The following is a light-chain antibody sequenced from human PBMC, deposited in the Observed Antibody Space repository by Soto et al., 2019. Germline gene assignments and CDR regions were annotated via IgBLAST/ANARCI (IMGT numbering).Light chain of an antibody. CDR2: GDT. Sequence: QSVLTQPPSVSGAPGQRVTISCTGSSSNIGANYDVHWYQQLPGTAPKLLIYGDTNRPSGVPDRFSGSKSGTSASLAITGLQAEDEGDYYCQSYDFSLSGNVVVGGGTKVTVL. CDR1: SSNIGANYD. V-gene: IGLV1-40*01. CDR3: QSYDFSLSGNVV. J-gene: IGLJ2*01.